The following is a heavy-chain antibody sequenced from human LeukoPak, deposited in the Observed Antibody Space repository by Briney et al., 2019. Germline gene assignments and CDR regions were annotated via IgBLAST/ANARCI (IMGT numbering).Heavy chain of an antibody. CDR3: ARALGGPYDY. V-gene: IGHV3-7*01. J-gene: IGHJ4*02. D-gene: IGHD1-26*01. CDR2: IKQDGSEK. CDR1: GFTFSSYL. Sequence: GGSLRLSCAASGFTFSSYLMSWVRQAPGKGLEWVANIKQDGSEKYYVDSVKGRFTISRDNAKNSLYLQMNSLRAEDTAVYYCARALGGPYDYWGQGTLVTVSS.